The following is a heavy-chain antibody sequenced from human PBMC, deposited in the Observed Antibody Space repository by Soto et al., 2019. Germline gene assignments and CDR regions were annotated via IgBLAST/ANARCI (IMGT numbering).Heavy chain of an antibody. V-gene: IGHV1-2*02. D-gene: IGHD6-13*01. Sequence: ASVKVSCKASGYTFTGYYMHWLRQAPGQGLEWMGWINPNSGSTTYAQNFQGRVTMTRDTSISTAYMELSRLRSDDTAVYYCARDDYSRSSPFDYWGQGTLVTVSS. J-gene: IGHJ4*02. CDR2: INPNSGST. CDR1: GYTFTGYY. CDR3: ARDDYSRSSPFDY.